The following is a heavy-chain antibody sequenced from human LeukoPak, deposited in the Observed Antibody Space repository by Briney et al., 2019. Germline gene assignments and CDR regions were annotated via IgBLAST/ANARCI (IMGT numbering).Heavy chain of an antibody. CDR2: IKHDGSEI. CDR3: ARSTRGKLTTDN. CDR1: GFTFSNYW. J-gene: IGHJ4*02. V-gene: IGHV3-7*01. Sequence: GGSLRLSCAASGFTFSNYWMGWVRQAPGKGLEWVANIKHDGSEIYYVDFVKGRFTISRDDAKNSLYLQMNSLRAEDTAVYYCARSTRGKLTTDNWGQGTLVSVSS. D-gene: IGHD3-3*01.